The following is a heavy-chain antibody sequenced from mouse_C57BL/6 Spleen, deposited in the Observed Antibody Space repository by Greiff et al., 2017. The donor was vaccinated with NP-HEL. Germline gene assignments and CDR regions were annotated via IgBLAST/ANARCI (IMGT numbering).Heavy chain of an antibody. CDR3: TSGRKNAMDY. V-gene: IGHV1-15*01. CDR2: IDPETGGT. Sequence: VKLMESGAELVRPGASVTLSCKASGYTFTDYEMHWVKQTPVHGLEWIGAIDPETGGTAYNQKFKGKAILTADKSSSTAYMELRSLTSEDSAVYYCTSGRKNAMDYWGQGTSVTVSS. CDR1: GYTFTDYE. J-gene: IGHJ4*01. D-gene: IGHD1-1*01.